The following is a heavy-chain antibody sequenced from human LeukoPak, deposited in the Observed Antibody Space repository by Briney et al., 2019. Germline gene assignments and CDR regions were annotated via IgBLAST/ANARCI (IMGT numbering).Heavy chain of an antibody. CDR3: AREWLNDAFDI. V-gene: IGHV3-48*01. Sequence: GGSLRLSCAASGFTFSSYGMHWVRQAPGKGLEWVSYISSSSSTINYADSVKGRFTISRDNAKNSLYLQMNSLRAEDTAVYYCAREWLNDAFDIWGQGTMVTVSS. CDR2: ISSSSSTI. J-gene: IGHJ3*02. CDR1: GFTFSSYG. D-gene: IGHD6-19*01.